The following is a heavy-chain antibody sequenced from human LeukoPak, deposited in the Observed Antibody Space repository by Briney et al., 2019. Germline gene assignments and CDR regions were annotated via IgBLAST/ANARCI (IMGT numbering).Heavy chain of an antibody. CDR2: ISYDGSNK. Sequence: GRSLRLSCAASGFTFSSYGMHWVRQAPGKGLEWVAVISYDGSNKYYADSVKGRFTISRDNSKNTLYLQMNSLRAEDTAVYYCAKSPSYCSSTSCLAFDIWGQGTMVTVSS. CDR1: GFTFSSYG. D-gene: IGHD2-2*01. CDR3: AKSPSYCSSTSCLAFDI. J-gene: IGHJ3*02. V-gene: IGHV3-30*18.